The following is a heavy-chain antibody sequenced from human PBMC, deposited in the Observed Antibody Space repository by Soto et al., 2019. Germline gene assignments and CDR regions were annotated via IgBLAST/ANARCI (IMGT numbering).Heavy chain of an antibody. J-gene: IGHJ6*02. CDR3: AREDRDRETGLVPAAIDGMDV. CDR1: GGTFRRYS. Sequence: QVQLVQSGAEVKKPGSSVKVSCQASGGTFRRYSIPWVRQAPGHGLAWIGRIIPIFGIPTYAQKFQGRVTITAEESTSTAYMELSSLRSDDTAVYYCAREDRDRETGLVPAAIDGMDVWGQGTTVTVSS. D-gene: IGHD2-2*01. V-gene: IGHV1-69*08. CDR2: IIPIFGIP.